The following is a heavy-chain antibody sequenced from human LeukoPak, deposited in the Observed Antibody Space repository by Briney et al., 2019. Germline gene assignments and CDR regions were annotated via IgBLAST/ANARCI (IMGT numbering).Heavy chain of an antibody. CDR2: INPNSGGT. V-gene: IGHV1-2*02. D-gene: IGHD2-2*01. CDR1: VYTFTGYY. J-gene: IGHJ4*02. CDR3: GSVSIVRIPAAMGAALGY. Sequence: ASVNVSCKASVYTFTGYYMHWVRQAPGQGLEWMGWINPNSGGTNYAQKFQGRVTMTRDTSISTAYMELSRLRSDDTAVYYCGSVSIVRIPAAMGAALGYWGQGTLVTVSS.